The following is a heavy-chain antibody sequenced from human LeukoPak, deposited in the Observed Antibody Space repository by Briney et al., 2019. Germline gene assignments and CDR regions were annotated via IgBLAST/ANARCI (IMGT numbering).Heavy chain of an antibody. D-gene: IGHD2-2*01. CDR1: GYSFSSGYY. V-gene: IGHV4-38-2*01. CDR2: IYHSGST. CDR3: ARHGKDIVVAYFDY. Sequence: SETLSLTCAVSGYSFSSGYYWGWIRQPPGKGLEWIGSIYHSGSTYYNPSLKSRVTISVDTSKNQFSLKLSSVTAADTAVYYCARHGKDIVVAYFDYWGQGTLVTVSS. J-gene: IGHJ4*02.